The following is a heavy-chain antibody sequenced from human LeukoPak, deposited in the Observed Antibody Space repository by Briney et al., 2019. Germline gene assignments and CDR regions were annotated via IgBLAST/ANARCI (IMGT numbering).Heavy chain of an antibody. J-gene: IGHJ4*02. D-gene: IGHD3-22*01. CDR1: GGSFSGYY. V-gene: IGHV4-34*01. CDR2: INHSGST. Sequence: SETLSLTCAVYGGSFSGYYWSWIRQPPGKGLEWIGEINHSGSTNYNPSLKSRVTISVDASKNQFSLKLSSVTAADTAVYYCARRNYDSSGYYEDYWGQGTLVTVSS. CDR3: ARRNYDSSGYYEDY.